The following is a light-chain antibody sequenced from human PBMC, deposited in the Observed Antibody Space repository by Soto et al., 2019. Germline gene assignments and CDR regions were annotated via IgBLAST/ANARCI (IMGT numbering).Light chain of an antibody. Sequence: QSALTQPPSASGSPGQSVTISCTGTSSDVGGYNIVSWYQQHPGNAPKLLIYEVFRRPSGVPDRFSGSKSGNTASLTVSGLQAEDEADYYCSSYAASDNFVVFGGGTKLTVL. CDR2: EVF. CDR1: SSDVGGYNI. V-gene: IGLV2-8*01. CDR3: SSYAASDNFVV. J-gene: IGLJ2*01.